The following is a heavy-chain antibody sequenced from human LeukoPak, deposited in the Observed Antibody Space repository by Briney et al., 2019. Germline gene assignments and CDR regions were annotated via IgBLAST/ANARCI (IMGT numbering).Heavy chain of an antibody. J-gene: IGHJ5*01. CDR3: ARRKGRYSGLDNWFDF. V-gene: IGHV4-59*08. CDR1: GGFIDTYY. CDR2: IHYSGST. D-gene: IGHD1-26*01. Sequence: NASETLSLTCTVSGGFIDTYYWSWVRQAPGRGLEWLGYIHYSGSTTYNPSLKSRVDISIDTSKRQISLRLNSVTAADTAVYYCARRKGRYSGLDNWFDFWGRGTLVTVSS.